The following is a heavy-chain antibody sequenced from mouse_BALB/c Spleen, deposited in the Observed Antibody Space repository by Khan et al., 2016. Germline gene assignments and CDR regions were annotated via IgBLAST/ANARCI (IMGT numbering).Heavy chain of an antibody. Sequence: EVQLQELGPGLVKPSQSLSLTCTVTGYSITSDYAWNWIRQFPGNKLEWMGYISYSGSTSYNPSLKSRISITRDTSKNQFFLQLNSVTTEDTATYYRAGRLAGGGSASWGQGTLVTVSA. V-gene: IGHV3-2*02. D-gene: IGHD3-2*02. CDR3: AGRLAGGGSAS. J-gene: IGHJ3*01. CDR1: GYSITSDYA. CDR2: ISYSGST.